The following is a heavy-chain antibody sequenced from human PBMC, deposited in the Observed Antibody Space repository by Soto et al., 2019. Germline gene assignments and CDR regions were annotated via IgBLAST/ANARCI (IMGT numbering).Heavy chain of an antibody. CDR2: IKQDGSEK. Sequence: PVGSLRLSCAASGFTFSSYWMSWVRQAPGKGLEWVANIKQDGSEKYYVDSVKGRFTISRDNAKNSLYLQMNSLRAEDTAVYYCARDRQDIVVVPAAIRMYSWFDPWGQGTLVTVSS. CDR1: GFTFSSYW. J-gene: IGHJ5*02. CDR3: ARDRQDIVVVPAAIRMYSWFDP. D-gene: IGHD2-2*02. V-gene: IGHV3-7*03.